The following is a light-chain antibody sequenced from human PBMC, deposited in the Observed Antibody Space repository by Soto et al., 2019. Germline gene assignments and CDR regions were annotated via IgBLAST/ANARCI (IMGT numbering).Light chain of an antibody. V-gene: IGKV1-5*01. CDR3: QQYNNRLT. CDR1: QSISSW. CDR2: DAS. Sequence: DIQMTQSPSALSASVGDRVTITCRASQSISSWLAWYQQKPGKAPRLLIYDASYLERGVPSRFSGSGSGTDFTLTISDLQPDDLGSYYCQQYNNRLTFGPGTKVEI. J-gene: IGKJ1*01.